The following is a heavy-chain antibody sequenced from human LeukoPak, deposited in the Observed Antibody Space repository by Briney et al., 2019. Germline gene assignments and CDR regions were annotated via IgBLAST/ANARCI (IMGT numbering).Heavy chain of an antibody. V-gene: IGHV4-4*07. CDR3: ARGPNINSSGRHWSY. CDR1: SGSISSYY. D-gene: IGHD6-19*01. Sequence: SETLSLTCTVSSGSISSYYWSWIRQPAGKGLEWIGRIYTSGSTNYNPSLKSRVTMSVDTSKNQFSLKLSSVTAADTAVYYCARGPNINSSGRHWSYWGQGTLVTVSS. J-gene: IGHJ4*02. CDR2: IYTSGST.